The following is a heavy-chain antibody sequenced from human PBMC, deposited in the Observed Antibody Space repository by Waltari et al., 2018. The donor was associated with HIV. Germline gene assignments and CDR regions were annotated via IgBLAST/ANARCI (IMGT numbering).Heavy chain of an antibody. CDR3: ARGWADY. CDR1: GFTFITFG. J-gene: IGHJ4*02. Sequence: EVQLVESGGDLVQPGRSLRLSCAVSGFTFITFGMSWVRQAPGKGQEWVANINLNGSEKYYVDSVKGRFTISRDNAKNSLFLQMNSLRAEDTGIYYCARGWADYWGQGTLVTVSS. V-gene: IGHV3-7*01. CDR2: INLNGSEK.